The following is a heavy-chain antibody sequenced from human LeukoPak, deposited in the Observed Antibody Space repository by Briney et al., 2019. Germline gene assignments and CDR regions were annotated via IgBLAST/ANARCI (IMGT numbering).Heavy chain of an antibody. CDR2: ISSSGST. V-gene: IGHV4-61*02. CDR1: GGSISSNSYY. J-gene: IGHJ5*02. CDR3: ARNVVVAATTRWFDP. D-gene: IGHD2-15*01. Sequence: PSETLSLTCTVSGGSISSNSYYWGWIRQPAGKGLEWIGRISSSGSTNYNPSLKSRVTISVDTSKNQFSLKLSSVTAADTAVYYCARNVVVAATTRWFDPWGQGTLVTVSS.